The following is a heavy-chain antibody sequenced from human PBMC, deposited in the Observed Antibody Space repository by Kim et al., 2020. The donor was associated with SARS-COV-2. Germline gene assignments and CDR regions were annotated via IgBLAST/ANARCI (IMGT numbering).Heavy chain of an antibody. CDR2: ISGSGGST. CDR1: GFTFSSYA. V-gene: IGHV3-23*01. J-gene: IGHJ4*02. CDR3: AKSKHGVVVAATLDY. D-gene: IGHD2-15*01. Sequence: GGSLRLSCAASGFTFSSYAMSWVRQAPGKGLEWVSAISGSGGSTYYADSEKGRFTISRDNSKNTLYLQMNSLRAEDTAVYYCAKSKHGVVVAATLDYWGQGTLVTVSS.